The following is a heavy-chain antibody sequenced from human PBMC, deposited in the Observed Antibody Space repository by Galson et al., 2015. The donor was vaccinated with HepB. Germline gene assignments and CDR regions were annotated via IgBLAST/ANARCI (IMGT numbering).Heavy chain of an antibody. CDR3: SRHLGVNSDHYTYSMDA. V-gene: IGHV4-59*08. CDR2: IYSSGST. D-gene: IGHD4-23*01. CDR1: GGSISSYY. Sequence: FLTCTVSGGSISSYYWSWIRQPPGKGLEWIGYIYSSGSTYYNPSLKSRVTISLDMSKNQFTLKLSSVTAADTAVYYCSRHLGVNSDHYTYSMDAWGRGTTVTVSS. J-gene: IGHJ6*02.